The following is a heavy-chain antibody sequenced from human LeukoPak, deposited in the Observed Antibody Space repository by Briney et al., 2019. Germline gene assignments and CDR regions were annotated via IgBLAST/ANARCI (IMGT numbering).Heavy chain of an antibody. V-gene: IGHV3-23*01. Sequence: PGGSLRLSCAASGFTFSSYAMSWVRQAPGKGLEWVSAISGSGGSTYYADSVKGRFTISRDNSKNTLYLQMNSLRAEDTAVYYCAKHLLNTYYYDSSGYYSPFDYWGQGTLVTVSS. CDR1: GFTFSSYA. J-gene: IGHJ4*02. CDR2: ISGSGGST. D-gene: IGHD3-22*01. CDR3: AKHLLNTYYYDSSGYYSPFDY.